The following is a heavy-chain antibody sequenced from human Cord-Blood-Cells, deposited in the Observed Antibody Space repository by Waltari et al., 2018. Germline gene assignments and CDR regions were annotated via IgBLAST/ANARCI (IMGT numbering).Heavy chain of an antibody. V-gene: IGHV1-69*01. Sequence: QVQLVQSGAEVKKPGSSVKASCKASGGSFSSYAISWVRQAPGQGLEWMGVISPCFGKANYAEKIQGRVTITANESTSTAYMELSSLRSEDTAVYYCARGGDDGERVSAFDIWGQGTMVTVSS. CDR1: GGSFSSYA. D-gene: IGHD7-27*01. CDR3: ARGGDDGERVSAFDI. CDR2: ISPCFGKA. J-gene: IGHJ3*02.